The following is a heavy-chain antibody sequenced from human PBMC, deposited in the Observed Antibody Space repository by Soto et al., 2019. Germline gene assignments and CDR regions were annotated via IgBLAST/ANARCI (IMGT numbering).Heavy chain of an antibody. CDR3: GSDEHILVVTAISPFGY. CDR1: GYTFTSYG. CDR2: ISAYNGNT. D-gene: IGHD2-21*02. Sequence: QVQLVQSGAEVKKPGASVKVSCKASGYTFTSYGISWVRQAPGQGLEWMGWISAYNGNTNYAQKLQGRVTMTTDTSTSTAYRELRSLQSDGTAVYYCGSDEHILVVTAISPFGYWGQGTLVTVSS. V-gene: IGHV1-18*01. J-gene: IGHJ4*02.